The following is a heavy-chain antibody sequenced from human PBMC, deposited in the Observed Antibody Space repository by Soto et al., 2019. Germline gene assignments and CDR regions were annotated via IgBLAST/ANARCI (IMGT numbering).Heavy chain of an antibody. CDR2: ISYDGSNT. V-gene: IGHV3-30*18. J-gene: IGHJ4*02. CDR3: AKEGGLSGSYYISSSYYFDY. CDR1: GFTFSSYG. D-gene: IGHD1-26*01. Sequence: QVQLLESGGGVVQPGRSLRLSCAASGFTFSSYGMHWVRQAPGKGLEWVAIISYDGSNTYYADSVKGRFTISRDNSKNTLYLQMNSLRAEDTSVYYCAKEGGLSGSYYISSSYYFDYWGQGTLVTVA.